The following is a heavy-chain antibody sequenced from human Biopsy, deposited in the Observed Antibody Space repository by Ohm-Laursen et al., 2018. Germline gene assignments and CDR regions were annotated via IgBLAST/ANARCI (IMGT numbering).Heavy chain of an antibody. J-gene: IGHJ5*02. D-gene: IGHD1-14*01. CDR2: ISRSTSHI. Sequence: SLRLSCAASGFSLRNYTINWVRQAPGKGLEWVSSISRSTSHILYAETLKGRFASSRDNAKNSVYLQMNSLRAEDTGVYYCARGRSHLLPDHDWFDPWGQGTLVTVSP. V-gene: IGHV3-21*06. CDR3: ARGRSHLLPDHDWFDP. CDR1: GFSLRNYT.